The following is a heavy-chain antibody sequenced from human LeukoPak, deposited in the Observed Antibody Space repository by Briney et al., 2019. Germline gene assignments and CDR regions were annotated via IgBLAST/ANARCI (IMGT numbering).Heavy chain of an antibody. V-gene: IGHV3-30*02. Sequence: GGSLRLSCAASGFTFSSYGMHWVRQAPGKGLEWVAFIRYDGSNKYYADSVKGRFTISRDNSKNTLYLQMNSLRAEDTAVYYCAKGVVPAAILYYYYMDVWGKGTTVTVSS. J-gene: IGHJ6*03. D-gene: IGHD2-2*02. CDR1: GFTFSSYG. CDR2: IRYDGSNK. CDR3: AKGVVPAAILYYYYMDV.